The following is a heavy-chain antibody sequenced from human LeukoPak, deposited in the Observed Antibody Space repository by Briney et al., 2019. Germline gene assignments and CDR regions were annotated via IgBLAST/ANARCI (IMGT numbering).Heavy chain of an antibody. CDR2: IWYDGSKK. V-gene: IGHV3-33*06. D-gene: IGHD5-18*01. CDR3: AKDLSYGSNWFDP. J-gene: IGHJ5*02. CDR1: GFTFSSHG. Sequence: GGSLRLSCAAFGFTFSSHGMHWVRQAPGKGLEWVALIWYDGSKKNYADSVKGRFTISRDDSKSTLYLQINSLRAEDTAVYYCAKDLSYGSNWFDPWGQGTLVTVSS.